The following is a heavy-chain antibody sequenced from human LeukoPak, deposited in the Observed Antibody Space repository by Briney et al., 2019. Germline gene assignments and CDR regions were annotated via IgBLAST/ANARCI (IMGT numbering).Heavy chain of an antibody. V-gene: IGHV4-31*03. D-gene: IGHD2-2*01. CDR3: ARVIDGYCSSTSCHNWFDP. CDR1: GGSISSGDYY. CDR2: IYYSGST. J-gene: IGHJ5*02. Sequence: PSQTLSLTCTVSGGSISSGDYYWSWIRQHPGKGLEWIGYIYYSGSTYYNPSLKSRVTISVDTSKNQFSLKLSSVTAADTAVYYCARVIDGYCSSTSCHNWFDPWGQGTLVTVSS.